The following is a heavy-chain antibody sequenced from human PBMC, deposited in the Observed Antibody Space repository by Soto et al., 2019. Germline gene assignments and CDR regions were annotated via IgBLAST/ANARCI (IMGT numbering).Heavy chain of an antibody. CDR1: GFTFSSYG. CDR3: AKEVVVGATAGLGDYYYYYGMDV. V-gene: IGHV3-30*18. J-gene: IGHJ6*02. D-gene: IGHD1-26*01. Sequence: QVPLVESGGGVVQPGRSLRLSCAASGFTFSSYGMHWVRQAPGKGLEWVAVISYDGSNKYYADSVKGRFTISRDNSKNTLYLHRNSLRAEDTAVYYCAKEVVVGATAGLGDYYYYYGMDVWGQGTTVTVSS. CDR2: ISYDGSNK.